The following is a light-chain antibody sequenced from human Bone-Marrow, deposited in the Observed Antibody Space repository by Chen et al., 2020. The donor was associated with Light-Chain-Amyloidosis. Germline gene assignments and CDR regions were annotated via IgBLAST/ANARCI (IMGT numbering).Light chain of an antibody. V-gene: IGKV4-1*01. J-gene: IGKJ2*01. Sequence: IVMTPSPAPLAVSLVEWATLACKSSQSVLYSSNNKNYLAWYQQKPGQPPKLLIYWASTRESGVPDRFSGSGSGTDFTLTISSLQAEDVAVYYCQQYNNWPPAYTFGQGTKLEIK. CDR1: QSVLYSSNNKNY. CDR2: WAS. CDR3: QQYNNWPPAYT.